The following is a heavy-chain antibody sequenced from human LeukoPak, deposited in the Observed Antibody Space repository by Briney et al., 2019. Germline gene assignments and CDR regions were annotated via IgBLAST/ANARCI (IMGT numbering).Heavy chain of an antibody. Sequence: ASVKVSCKASGYTFTGYYMHWVRQAPGQGLEWMGWINPNSGGTNYAQKFQGRVTMTRDTSISTAYMELSRLRSDDTAVYYCARVAQRLLWSNYYFDYWGQGTLVTVSS. D-gene: IGHD3-10*01. J-gene: IGHJ4*02. CDR1: GYTFTGYY. CDR3: ARVAQRLLWSNYYFDY. V-gene: IGHV1-2*02. CDR2: INPNSGGT.